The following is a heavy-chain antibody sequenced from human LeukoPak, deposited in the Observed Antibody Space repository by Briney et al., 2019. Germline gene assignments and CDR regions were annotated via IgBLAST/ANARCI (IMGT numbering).Heavy chain of an antibody. CDR1: GSISSYY. V-gene: IGHV4-59*01. Sequence: PSETLSLTCTVSGSISSYYWTWIRQPPGKGLEWIGYIYYSGSTNYNPSLKSRVTISLDTSKNQFSLRLSSVTAADTAVYYCARRLKIFGVGAGDAFDIWGQGTMVTVSS. D-gene: IGHD3-3*01. CDR2: IYYSGST. J-gene: IGHJ3*02. CDR3: ARRLKIFGVGAGDAFDI.